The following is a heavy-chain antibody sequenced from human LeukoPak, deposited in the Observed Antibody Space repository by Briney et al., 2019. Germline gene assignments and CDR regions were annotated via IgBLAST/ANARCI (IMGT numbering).Heavy chain of an antibody. J-gene: IGHJ4*02. Sequence: PGGSLRLSCAASGFSVSGNYMSWVRQAPGKGLEWVSVIYSDGSIYYADSVKGRFTISRDPSKSTLYLQMNSLRVEDTALYYCARDSVETGEFDYWGQGTLVTVSS. D-gene: IGHD7-27*01. V-gene: IGHV3-66*01. CDR1: GFSVSGNY. CDR2: IYSDGSI. CDR3: ARDSVETGEFDY.